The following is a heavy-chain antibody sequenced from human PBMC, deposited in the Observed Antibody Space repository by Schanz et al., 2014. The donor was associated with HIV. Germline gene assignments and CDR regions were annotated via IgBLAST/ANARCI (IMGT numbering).Heavy chain of an antibody. V-gene: IGHV3-30*03. CDR1: GFTFNSYG. J-gene: IGHJ5*02. Sequence: QVQLVESGGGVVQPGRSLRLSCAASGFTFNSYGMHWVRQAPGKGLEGVAVTSYDGTKKHYADSVKGRFTISRDNSKNSLSLLIKSLRAEDAAVYYCARDYHWNWFDPWGQGTLVTVSS. CDR2: TSYDGTKK. D-gene: IGHD1-20*01. CDR3: ARDYHWNWFDP.